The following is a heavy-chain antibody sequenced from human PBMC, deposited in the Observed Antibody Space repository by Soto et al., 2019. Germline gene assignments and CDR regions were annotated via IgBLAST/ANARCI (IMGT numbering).Heavy chain of an antibody. J-gene: IGHJ4*02. D-gene: IGHD4-17*01. V-gene: IGHV4-39*01. Sequence: QLQLQESGPGLMKPSETLSLTCTVSGGSISSSSYYWGWIRQPPGRGLEWIGSIYESGSTYYNPSLRSRVTISVDTSKNQFSLKLSSVTAADTAVYYCARHDYGDYEFDCWGQGTLVTVSS. CDR2: IYESGST. CDR1: GGSISSSSYY. CDR3: ARHDYGDYEFDC.